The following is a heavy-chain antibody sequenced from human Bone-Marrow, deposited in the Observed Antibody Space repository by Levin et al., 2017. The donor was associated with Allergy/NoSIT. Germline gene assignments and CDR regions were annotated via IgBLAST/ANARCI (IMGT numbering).Heavy chain of an antibody. J-gene: IGHJ4*02. CDR1: GYTFTNSW. CDR2: INPAGSET. CDR3: AKQGCVTSSCYTVDF. Sequence: GSLKIPCKGSGYTFTNSWIGWVRQMPGRGLEWMRIINPAGSETRYRPSFQGQVTISVDKSISTSYLQWSSLKASDTAMYFCAKQGCVTSSCYTVDFWGQGTLVTVSS. D-gene: IGHD2-21*01. V-gene: IGHV5-51*01.